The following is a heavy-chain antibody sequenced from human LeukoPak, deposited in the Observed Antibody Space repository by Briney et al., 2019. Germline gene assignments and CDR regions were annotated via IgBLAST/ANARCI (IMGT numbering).Heavy chain of an antibody. CDR2: ISRNSRYI. J-gene: IGHJ4*02. V-gene: IGHV3-21*06. CDR3: ARGLSGSYEAYYFDY. Sequence: KPGGSLRLSCAASGFTFSTYSMNWVRQAPGKGLEWVSSISRNSRYIYYADSMRGRFTISRDNAKNSLYLQMNSLRAEDTAVYYCARGLSGSYEAYYFDYWGQGTLVTVSS. CDR1: GFTFSTYS. D-gene: IGHD1-26*01.